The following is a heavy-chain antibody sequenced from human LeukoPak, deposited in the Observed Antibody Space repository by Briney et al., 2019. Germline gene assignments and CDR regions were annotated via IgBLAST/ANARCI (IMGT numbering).Heavy chain of an antibody. CDR3: AREIRDSSRWTPFDY. CDR1: GFTFSDYC. Sequence: PGGSLRLSCAASGFTFSDYCMSWIRQAPGKGLEWVSYISSSGSTIYYADSVKDRFTVSRDNAKNSLYLQMNSLRAEDTAVYYCAREIRDSSRWTPFDYWGQGTLVTVSS. D-gene: IGHD6-13*01. J-gene: IGHJ4*02. V-gene: IGHV3-11*04. CDR2: ISSSGSTI.